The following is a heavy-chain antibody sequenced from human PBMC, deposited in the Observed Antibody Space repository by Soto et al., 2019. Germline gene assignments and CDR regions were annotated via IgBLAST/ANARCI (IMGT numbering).Heavy chain of an antibody. CDR2: ISPLKGRT. J-gene: IGHJ1*01. V-gene: IGHV1-18*04. Sequence: QVPLVQSGPDLKRPGASMKVSCKASGYTFTSYGISWVRQAPGQGLEWMAWISPLKGRTQYSQKAQGRVTLRTDTSSNTADMEMTTLRVDDTAVYYCAMDYGDRPEYFKHWGQGTLVTVS. D-gene: IGHD4-17*01. CDR3: AMDYGDRPEYFKH. CDR1: GYTFTSYG.